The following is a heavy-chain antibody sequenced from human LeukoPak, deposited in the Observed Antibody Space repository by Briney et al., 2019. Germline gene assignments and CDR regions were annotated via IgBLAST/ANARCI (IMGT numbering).Heavy chain of an antibody. D-gene: IGHD7-27*01. Sequence: GGSLRLSCAASGFAFDDYTMHWVRQAPGKGLQWVSVISGNSGTVGYTDSVKGRFTISRDNAKNSLYLQMNSLRSEDTAFYYCAKANWGNPFDSWGQGTLVTVPS. CDR2: ISGNSGTV. V-gene: IGHV3-9*01. CDR3: AKANWGNPFDS. J-gene: IGHJ4*02. CDR1: GFAFDDYT.